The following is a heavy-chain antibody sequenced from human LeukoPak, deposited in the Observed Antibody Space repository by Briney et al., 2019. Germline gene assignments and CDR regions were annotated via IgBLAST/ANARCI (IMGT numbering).Heavy chain of an antibody. CDR2: IYTSGST. J-gene: IGHJ4*02. V-gene: IGHV4-4*07. Sequence: SETLSVTCTDSGGSICRYIWCWIWQPAGKGQEWIGRIYTSGSTNYNASLKSRVNMSVDTSKNQFSLKLSAVTAADTAVYYCARGPCGDFDYWGQGTLVTVSS. CDR1: GGSICRYI. D-gene: IGHD2-21*01. CDR3: ARGPCGDFDY.